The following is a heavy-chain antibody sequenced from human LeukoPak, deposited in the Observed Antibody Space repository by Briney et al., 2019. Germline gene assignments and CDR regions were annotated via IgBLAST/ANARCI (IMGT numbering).Heavy chain of an antibody. Sequence: GGSLRLSCAASGFTFSSYGMSWVRQAPGKGLEWVSGLSGSGGSTDYADSVKGRFTISRDNSKNTLYLQMHSLRAEDTAFYYCAKAAYSSGYYNYFDYWGQGTLVTVSS. J-gene: IGHJ4*02. CDR2: LSGSGGST. D-gene: IGHD3-22*01. V-gene: IGHV3-23*01. CDR1: GFTFSSYG. CDR3: AKAAYSSGYYNYFDY.